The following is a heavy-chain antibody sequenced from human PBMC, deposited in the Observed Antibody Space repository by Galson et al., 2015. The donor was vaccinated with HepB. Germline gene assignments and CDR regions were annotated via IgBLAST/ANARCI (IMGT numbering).Heavy chain of an antibody. CDR1: GFTFTTYS. CDR3: VKVGVRWELLSNFDS. D-gene: IGHD1-26*01. Sequence: SLRLSCAASGFTFTTYSMHWVRQAPGKGLEYVSAISVNGATTYYADSVKGRFTISRDNSMNTLYLQMTGLRAEDTAVYYCVKVGVRWELLSNFDSWGQGTLVTVSS. CDR2: ISVNGATT. V-gene: IGHV3-64D*06. J-gene: IGHJ4*02.